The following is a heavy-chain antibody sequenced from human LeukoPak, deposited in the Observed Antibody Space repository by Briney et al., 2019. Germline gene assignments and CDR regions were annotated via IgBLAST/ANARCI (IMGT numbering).Heavy chain of an antibody. J-gene: IGHJ6*02. CDR3: ARTFGDSSGYYYFYYYYGMDV. Sequence: PSETLSLTCTVSGGSINNYYWSWIRQPPGKGLEYIGYIYYSGSANYNPSLKSRATISVDPSKNQFSLKLSSVTAADTAVYYCARTFGDSSGYYYFYYYYGMDVWGQGTTVTVSS. CDR1: GGSINNYY. CDR2: IYYSGSA. V-gene: IGHV4-59*01. D-gene: IGHD3-22*01.